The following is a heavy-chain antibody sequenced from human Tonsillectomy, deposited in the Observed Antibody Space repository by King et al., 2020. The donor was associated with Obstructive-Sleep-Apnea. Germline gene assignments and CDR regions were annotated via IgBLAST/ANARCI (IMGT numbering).Heavy chain of an antibody. D-gene: IGHD3-9*01. CDR2: INPNTGDT. V-gene: IGHV1-2*02. CDR1: GYRFTDYY. Sequence: AQLVQSGAEVKKPGASVKVSCKASGYRFTDYYTHWVRQAPGQGLEWMGWINPNTGDTNCAQKFQGRVTMTRDTSISTAYMDLSRLRSYDTAVYYCARDRINYDILTGYYNNYYFDYWGQGTLVTVSS. J-gene: IGHJ4*02. CDR3: ARDRINYDILTGYYNNYYFDY.